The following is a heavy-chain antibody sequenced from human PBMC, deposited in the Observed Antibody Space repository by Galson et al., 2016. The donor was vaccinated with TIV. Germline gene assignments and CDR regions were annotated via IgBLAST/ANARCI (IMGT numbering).Heavy chain of an antibody. CDR1: GDSVSSNSAA. CDR2: TYYRSEWNS. D-gene: IGHD5-12*01. Sequence: CAISGDSVSSNSAAWNWIRQSPSRGLEWLGRTYYRSEWNSDYAVSVRSRIVIKADRSKNQFFLQLNSVTPEDTAVYFCARGRSGYKSTYYYYGMDVWGQGTTVSVSS. V-gene: IGHV6-1*01. J-gene: IGHJ6*02. CDR3: ARGRSGYKSTYYYYGMDV.